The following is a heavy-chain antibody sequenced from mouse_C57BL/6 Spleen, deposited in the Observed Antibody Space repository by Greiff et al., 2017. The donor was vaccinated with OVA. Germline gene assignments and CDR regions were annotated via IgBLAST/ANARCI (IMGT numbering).Heavy chain of an antibody. CDR2: IYPGDGVT. CDR1: GYAFSSSW. J-gene: IGHJ3*01. D-gene: IGHD1-1*01. V-gene: IGHV1-82*01. CDR3: APGPITTVPAWFAD. Sequence: VQLQQSGPELVKPGASVKISCKASGYAFSSSWLNWVKQRPGKGLEWIGRIYPGDGVTTYNGKFKGKATLTADKSSSTAYLQLSSLTSEDSAVYFCAPGPITTVPAWFADWGQGPLVTVSA.